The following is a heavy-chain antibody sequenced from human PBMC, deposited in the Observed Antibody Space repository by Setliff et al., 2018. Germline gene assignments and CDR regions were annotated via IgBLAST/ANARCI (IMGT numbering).Heavy chain of an antibody. J-gene: IGHJ5*02. D-gene: IGHD2-2*01. V-gene: IGHV3-30*02. Sequence: GGSLRLSCATSGFTFSTSAMHWLRQSPDNRLEWLAYIHYGGGHIQYADSMKGRFTVSRDNAMDTLFLQMNGLTTDDTAKYFCAKDRWGYADPWGQGTLVTVSS. CDR1: GFTFSTSA. CDR2: IHYGGGHI. CDR3: AKDRWGYADP.